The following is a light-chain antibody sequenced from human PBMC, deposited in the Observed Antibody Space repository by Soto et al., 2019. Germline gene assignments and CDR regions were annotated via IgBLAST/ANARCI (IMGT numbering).Light chain of an antibody. CDR1: QAIRND. CDR3: QQYNSYSRA. CDR2: GAS. Sequence: AIQMTQSPSSLSASVGDRVTITCRASQAIRNDLGWYQQKPGKAPNLLIFGASNLQAGVPVRFSASGSGTNFTLTISRLQPEDFATYYCQQYNSYSRAFGQGTKVDIK. J-gene: IGKJ1*01. V-gene: IGKV1-6*01.